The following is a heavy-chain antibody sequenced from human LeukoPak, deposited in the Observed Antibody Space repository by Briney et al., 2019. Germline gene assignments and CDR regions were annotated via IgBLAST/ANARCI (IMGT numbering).Heavy chain of an antibody. Sequence: GGSLRLSCAASGFTFSSYVMHWVRQAPGKGLEWVAIISYDGSNEYYADSVKGRFTISRDNSKNTVSLQMNSLRGEDTAVYYCAKDDKHWGQGTLVTVSS. CDR1: GFTFSSYV. V-gene: IGHV3-30*04. J-gene: IGHJ1*01. CDR3: AKDDKH. D-gene: IGHD2-15*01. CDR2: ISYDGSNE.